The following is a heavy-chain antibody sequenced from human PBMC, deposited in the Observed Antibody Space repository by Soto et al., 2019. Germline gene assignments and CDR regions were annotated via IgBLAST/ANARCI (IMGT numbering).Heavy chain of an antibody. Sequence: GGSLRLSCSASGFIFYNYGMHWVRQAPGKGLEWVAIISYDGSNKFYAESVKGRFTVSRDNSKDMLYLQMNSLRAEDTAVYYCAKEGCSDGNCYLRWFDPWGQGTLVTVSS. D-gene: IGHD2-15*01. V-gene: IGHV3-30*18. CDR3: AKEGCSDGNCYLRWFDP. J-gene: IGHJ5*02. CDR1: GFIFYNYG. CDR2: ISYDGSNK.